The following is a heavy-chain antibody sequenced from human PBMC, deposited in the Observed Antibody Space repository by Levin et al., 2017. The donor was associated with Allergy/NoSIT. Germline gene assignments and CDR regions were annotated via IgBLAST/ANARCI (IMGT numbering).Heavy chain of an antibody. V-gene: IGHV3-21*06. CDR2: ISGSGKHI. Sequence: GGSLRLSCTASGFSFIYYRMNWVRQAPGKGLEWVSSISGSGKHIDYADSLKGRFTIPRDNAKSSLFLQMNSLRAEDTAVYYCVTDPGSSPAPAFDYWGQGTVVTVSS. J-gene: IGHJ4*02. CDR1: GFSFIYYR. CDR3: VTDPGSSPAPAFDY. D-gene: IGHD6-6*01.